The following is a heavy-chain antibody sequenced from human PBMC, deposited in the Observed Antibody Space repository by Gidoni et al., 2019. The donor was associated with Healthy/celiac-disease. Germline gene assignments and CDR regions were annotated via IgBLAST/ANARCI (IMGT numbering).Heavy chain of an antibody. CDR2: ISYDGSNK. J-gene: IGHJ4*02. CDR3: ARTIAGSFDY. CDR1: GFTFSSYA. D-gene: IGHD6-13*01. Sequence: QVQLVASGGGVVQPGRSLRLSCAAPGFTFSSYAMHWVRQAPGKGLEWVAVISYDGSNKYYADSVKGRFTISRDNSKNTLYLQMNSLRAEDTAVYYCARTIAGSFDYWGQGTLVTVSS. V-gene: IGHV3-30-3*01.